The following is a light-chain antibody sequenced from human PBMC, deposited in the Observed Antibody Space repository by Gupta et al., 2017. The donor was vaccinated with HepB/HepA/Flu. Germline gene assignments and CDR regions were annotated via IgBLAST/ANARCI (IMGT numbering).Light chain of an antibody. J-gene: IGKJ5*01. V-gene: IGKV1-33*01. CDR2: DAS. CDR1: QDISNY. CDR3: QQYYTHPLA. Sequence: SQMTQSPSPLSASVGDRDTITIQASQDISNYLNWYQQKPGKAPKLLIYDASNSETGVPSRFSGSGSGTDFTFTIIRLHPEDIARYYCQQYYTHPLAFGQWTRLEIK.